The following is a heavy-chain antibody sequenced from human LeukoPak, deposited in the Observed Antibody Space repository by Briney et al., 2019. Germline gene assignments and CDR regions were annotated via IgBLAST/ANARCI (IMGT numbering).Heavy chain of an antibody. CDR1: GFTFSSYS. CDR3: ARDFLR. Sequence: GGSLRLSCAASGFTFSSYSMNWVRQAPGKGLEWVAVVSYDGSNKYYADSVKGRFTISRDNSKNTLYLQMNSLRAEDTAVYYCARDFLRWGQGTLVTVSS. CDR2: VSYDGSNK. D-gene: IGHD2/OR15-2a*01. J-gene: IGHJ4*02. V-gene: IGHV3-30*03.